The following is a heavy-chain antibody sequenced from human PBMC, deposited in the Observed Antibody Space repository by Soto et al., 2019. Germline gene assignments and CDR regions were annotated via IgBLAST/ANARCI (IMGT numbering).Heavy chain of an antibody. CDR3: ANLRFLEWFQGSYFDY. J-gene: IGHJ4*02. D-gene: IGHD3-3*01. CDR2: ISGSGGST. Sequence: GVSMRLCCTASGLTFSSHAISWVRQTPGKGLERVSAISGSGGSTYYADSVKGRFTISRDNSKNTLYLQMNSLRAEDTAVYYCANLRFLEWFQGSYFDYWGQGTLVTVSS. CDR1: GLTFSSHA. V-gene: IGHV3-23*01.